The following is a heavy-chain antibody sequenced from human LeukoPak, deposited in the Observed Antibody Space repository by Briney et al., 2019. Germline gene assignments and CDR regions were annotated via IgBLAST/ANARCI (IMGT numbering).Heavy chain of an antibody. CDR3: ARDQHSSGYYYRGLDY. CDR2: ISSSGSTI. Sequence: GGSLRLSCAASGFTFSSYEMNWVRQAPGKGLEWVSYISSSGSTIYYADSVKGRFTISRDNAKNSLYPQMNSLRAEDTAIYYCARDQHSSGYYYRGLDYWGQGTLVTVSS. D-gene: IGHD3-22*01. J-gene: IGHJ4*02. CDR1: GFTFSSYE. V-gene: IGHV3-48*03.